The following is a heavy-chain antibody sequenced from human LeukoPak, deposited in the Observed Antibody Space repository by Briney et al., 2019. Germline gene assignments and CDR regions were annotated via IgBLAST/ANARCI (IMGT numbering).Heavy chain of an antibody. V-gene: IGHV1-2*02. CDR3: ARVVAATPEGYYYYYGMDV. CDR2: INPNSGGT. D-gene: IGHD2-15*01. CDR1: GYTFTGYY. Sequence: GGSVQVSCKASGYTFTGYYMHWVRQAPGQGVEWMGWINPNSGGTNYAQKFQGRVTITKDTSISTAYMELSRLRSDDTAVYYCARVVAATPEGYYYYYGMDVWGQGTTVTVSS. J-gene: IGHJ6*02.